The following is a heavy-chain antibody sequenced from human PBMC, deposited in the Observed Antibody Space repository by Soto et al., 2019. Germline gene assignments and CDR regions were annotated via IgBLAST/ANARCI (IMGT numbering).Heavy chain of an antibody. CDR2: IYYSGST. CDR3: ARDGGYSGSYSSY. D-gene: IGHD1-26*01. Sequence: QVQLQESGPGLVKPSQTLSPTCTVSGGSISSGGYYWSWIRQHPGKGLEWIGYIYYSGSTYYNPSLKSRVTISVDTSKNQFSLKLSSVTAADTAVYYCARDGGYSGSYSSYWGQGTLVTVSS. V-gene: IGHV4-31*03. CDR1: GGSISSGGYY. J-gene: IGHJ4*02.